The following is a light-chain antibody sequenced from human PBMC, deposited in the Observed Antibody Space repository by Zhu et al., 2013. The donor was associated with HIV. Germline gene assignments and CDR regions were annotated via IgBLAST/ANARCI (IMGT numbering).Light chain of an antibody. CDR1: QTISTF. J-gene: IGKJ1*01. CDR2: RAS. V-gene: IGKV1-39*01. Sequence: DVQLTQSPSSLSASIGDRVTLTCRASQTISTFLNWYQQKLGNAPNLLIYRASTLQSGVPSRFSARGSETLFTLTISDLQPEDFATYYCQQSHGTPWTFGQGTQRGTQ. CDR3: QQSHGTPWT.